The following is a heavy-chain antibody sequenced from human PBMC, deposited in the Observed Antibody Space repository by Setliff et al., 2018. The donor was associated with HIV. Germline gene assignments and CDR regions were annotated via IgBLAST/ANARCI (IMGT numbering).Heavy chain of an antibody. CDR3: ARGGGTGSFDY. CDR1: GGSIKSSSDY. D-gene: IGHD3-16*01. V-gene: IGHV4-39*07. Sequence: SETLSLTCTVSGGSIKSSSDYWGWIRQPPGKGLEWIGTIYYSGSTYYNPSLKSRVTISVDTSKNQFSLKLSSVTAADTAVYYCARGGGTGSFDYWGQGTLVTVSS. CDR2: IYYSGST. J-gene: IGHJ4*02.